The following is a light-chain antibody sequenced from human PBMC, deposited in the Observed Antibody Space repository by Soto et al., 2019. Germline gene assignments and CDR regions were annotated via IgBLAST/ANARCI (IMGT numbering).Light chain of an antibody. V-gene: IGLV1-44*01. J-gene: IGLJ1*01. CDR3: AAWDATLNVYV. Sequence: QSALTQPPSASGTPGQRVTISCSGSSSNIGSKTVNWYQQLPGTVPKLLIYNSYQRPSGVPDRFSGSKSGTSASLAISGLQPEDEADYYCAAWDATLNVYVFGTGTKVTAL. CDR1: SSNIGSKT. CDR2: NSY.